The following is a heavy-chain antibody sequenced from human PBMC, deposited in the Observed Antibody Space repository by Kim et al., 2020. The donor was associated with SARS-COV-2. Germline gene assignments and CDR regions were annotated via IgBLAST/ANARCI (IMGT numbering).Heavy chain of an antibody. V-gene: IGHV3-23*01. CDR1: GFTFSSYT. J-gene: IGHJ5*02. D-gene: IGHD1-26*01. Sequence: GGSLRLSCAASGFTFSSYTMTWVRQAPGKGPEWVSTISGSGAGTYYADSVKGRFTISRDNSRDTLYLQMNSLRVEDTAIYYCAKDQNVGSWGQGTLVTVSS. CDR2: ISGSGAGT. CDR3: AKDQNVGS.